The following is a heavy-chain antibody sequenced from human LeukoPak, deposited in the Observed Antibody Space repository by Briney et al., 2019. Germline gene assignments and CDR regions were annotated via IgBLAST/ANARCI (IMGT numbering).Heavy chain of an antibody. J-gene: IGHJ6*02. CDR1: GFTFSSYW. Sequence: PGGSHRLSCTASGFTFSSYWMSWVRQAPGKGLEWVASINHNGNVNYYVDSVKGRFTISRDNAKNSLYLQMSNLRAEDTAVYFCARGGGLDVWGQGATVTVSS. CDR2: INHNGNVN. D-gene: IGHD3-16*01. CDR3: ARGGGLDV. V-gene: IGHV3-7*03.